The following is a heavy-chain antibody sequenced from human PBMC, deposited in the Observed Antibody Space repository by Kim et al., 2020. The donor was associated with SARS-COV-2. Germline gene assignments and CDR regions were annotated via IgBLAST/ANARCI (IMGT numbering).Heavy chain of an antibody. V-gene: IGHV5-51*01. Sequence: TPSFQGQVTISADKSISTAFLQWSSLKASDTAMYYCARGIGYYYYYMDVWGKGTTVTVSS. D-gene: IGHD2-21*01. J-gene: IGHJ6*03. CDR3: ARGIGYYYYYMDV.